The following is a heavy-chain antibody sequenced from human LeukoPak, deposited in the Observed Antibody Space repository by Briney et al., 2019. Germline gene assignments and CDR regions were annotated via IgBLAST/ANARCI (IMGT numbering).Heavy chain of an antibody. CDR1: GFTFSSYG. Sequence: GGSLRLSCAASGFTFSSYGMHWVRQAPGKGLEWVAFIRYDGSNKYYADSVKGRFTISRDNSKNTLYLQMNSLRAEDTAVYYCANWLGVTGFFDYWGQGTLVTVSS. V-gene: IGHV3-30*02. CDR3: ANWLGVTGFFDY. D-gene: IGHD2-21*02. CDR2: IRYDGSNK. J-gene: IGHJ4*02.